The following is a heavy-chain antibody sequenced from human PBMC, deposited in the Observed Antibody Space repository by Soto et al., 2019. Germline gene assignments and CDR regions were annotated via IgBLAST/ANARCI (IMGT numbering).Heavy chain of an antibody. J-gene: IGHJ6*03. V-gene: IGHV1-18*01. D-gene: IGHD2-15*01. CDR2: ISAYNGNT. CDR1: GYTFTSYG. Sequence: ASVKVSCKASGYTFTSYGISWVRQAPGQGLEWMGWISAYNGNTNYSQKFQGRVTITRDTSASTAYMELSSLRSEDTAVYYCARDQVYYCSGGSCYCYYYMDVWGKGTTVTVSS. CDR3: ARDQVYYCSGGSCYCYYYMDV.